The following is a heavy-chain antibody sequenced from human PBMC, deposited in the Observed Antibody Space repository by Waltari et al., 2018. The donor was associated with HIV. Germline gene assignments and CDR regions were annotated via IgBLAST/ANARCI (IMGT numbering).Heavy chain of an antibody. V-gene: IGHV4-59*01. Sequence: QLQLQASGPGLVKPSETLSLTCSVTGDSITGYYWTWIRQQLEKRLECIGSMYYSGSTQYNPARKRRVTMSLDTCRRKVSLMLTSGTAAGTAIFNSAREKPPHDLWCESEIWGNSALDVWGPGTT. D-gene: IGHD2-8*01. J-gene: IGHJ6*02. CDR1: GDSITGYY. CDR2: MYYSGST. CDR3: AREKPPHDLWCESEIWGNSALDV.